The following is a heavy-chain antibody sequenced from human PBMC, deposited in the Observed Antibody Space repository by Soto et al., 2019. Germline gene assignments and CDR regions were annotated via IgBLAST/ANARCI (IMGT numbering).Heavy chain of an antibody. J-gene: IGHJ6*02. CDR2: INPNSGGT. Sequence: QVQLLQSGAEVEKPGASVKVSCKASGYTFSAYYIHWLRQARGQGLEWLGWINPNSGGTSYSQKFQAWITLTRDTSISTAYMELASLRSDDTAVYYCARANSIRPYYCNMDVWGQGTSVTVSS. D-gene: IGHD2-21*01. CDR3: ARANSIRPYYCNMDV. V-gene: IGHV1-2*04. CDR1: GYTFSAYY.